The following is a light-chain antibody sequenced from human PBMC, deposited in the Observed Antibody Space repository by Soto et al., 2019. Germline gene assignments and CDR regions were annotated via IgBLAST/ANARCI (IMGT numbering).Light chain of an antibody. CDR1: QNVGSTC. CDR3: QQCDVSPWT. V-gene: IGKV3-20*01. Sequence: FVLTQSPVTLSLSPGEGATLSCRASQNVGSTCLAWYQQKPGQAPRLLIYDTSNRATGIPARFSGSGSGTDFTLTISGLKPEDFAVYYCQQCDVSPWTFGQGTKVEI. CDR2: DTS. J-gene: IGKJ1*01.